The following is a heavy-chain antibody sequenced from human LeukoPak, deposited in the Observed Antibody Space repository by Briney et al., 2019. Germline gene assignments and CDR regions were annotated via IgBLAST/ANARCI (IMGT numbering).Heavy chain of an antibody. V-gene: IGHV3-30*18. D-gene: IGHD6-13*01. CDR1: GFTLTTYG. CDR3: AKDKYSSSWNWFDP. J-gene: IGHJ5*02. CDR2: ISYDGSNK. Sequence: GGSLRLSCAPSGFTLTTYGMHWVRQAPGKGLEWVAVISYDGSNKYYADSVRGRFTISRDTSKNTLYLQMNTLRAEDTAVYYCAKDKYSSSWNWFDPWGQGTLVTVSS.